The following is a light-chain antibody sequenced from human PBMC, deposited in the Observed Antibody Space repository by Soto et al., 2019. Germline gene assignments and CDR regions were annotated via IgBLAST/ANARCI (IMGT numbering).Light chain of an antibody. CDR3: SSYASSSTI. Sequence: QSALTQPASVSGSPGQSITISCTGTSSDIGGYNYVSWYQQHPGKAPKLIIYEVSNRPSGVSYRFSGSKSGNTASLTISGLQAEDEADYYCSSYASSSTIFAGGTKLTVL. J-gene: IGLJ2*01. V-gene: IGLV2-14*01. CDR2: EVS. CDR1: SSDIGGYNY.